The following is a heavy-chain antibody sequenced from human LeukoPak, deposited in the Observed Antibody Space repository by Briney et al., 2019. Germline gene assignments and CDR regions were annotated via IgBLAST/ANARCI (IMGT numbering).Heavy chain of an antibody. J-gene: IGHJ4*02. CDR1: GFTFSSYA. CDR3: ARGMVRGVIITTPCPFDY. D-gene: IGHD3-10*01. CDR2: ISYDGSNK. Sequence: GGSLRLSCAASGFTFSSYAMHWVRQAPGKGLEWVAVISYDGSNKYYADSVKGRFTISRDNSKNTLYLQMNSLRAEDTAVYYCARGMVRGVIITTPCPFDYWGQGTLVTVSS. V-gene: IGHV3-30*04.